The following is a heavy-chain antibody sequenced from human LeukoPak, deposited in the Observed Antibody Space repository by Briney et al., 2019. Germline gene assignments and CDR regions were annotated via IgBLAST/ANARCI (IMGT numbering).Heavy chain of an antibody. J-gene: IGHJ5*02. CDR1: GYSISSGYY. CDR2: IYHSGST. Sequence: PSETLSLTCTASGYSISSGYYWGWIRQPPGKGLEWIGSIYHSGSTYYNPSLKSRVTISVDTSKNQFSLKLSSVTAADTAVYYCARGGGPSNWFDPWGQGTLVTVSS. V-gene: IGHV4-38-2*02. CDR3: ARGGGPSNWFDP. D-gene: IGHD4-23*01.